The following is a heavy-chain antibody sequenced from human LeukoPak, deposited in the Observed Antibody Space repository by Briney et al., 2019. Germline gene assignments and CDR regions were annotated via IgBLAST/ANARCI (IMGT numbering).Heavy chain of an antibody. CDR1: GYTFTGYY. J-gene: IGHJ4*02. Sequence: ASVKVSCKASGYTFTGYYMHWVRQAPGRGLEWMGRINPNSGGTNYAQKFQGRVTMTRDTSISTAYMELSRLRSDDTAVYYCARDVSNPRYHFDYWGQGTLVTVSS. D-gene: IGHD2/OR15-2a*01. CDR2: INPNSGGT. CDR3: ARDVSNPRYHFDY. V-gene: IGHV1-2*06.